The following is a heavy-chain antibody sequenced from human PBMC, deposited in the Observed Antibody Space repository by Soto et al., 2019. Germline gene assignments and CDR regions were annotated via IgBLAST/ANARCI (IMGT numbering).Heavy chain of an antibody. CDR2: INYSGVT. CDR3: ARGRPEAPISPSDY. CDR1: GGSVSSGYYS. Sequence: SETLSLTCSVSGGSVSSGYYSWNWIRQPPGKGLEWIGYINYSGVTHYNPSLKSRVTISVDTSKNQFSLKVDSVTAADTAPYSRARGRPEAPISPSDYWGQGTLVTVSS. V-gene: IGHV4-61*01. J-gene: IGHJ4*02.